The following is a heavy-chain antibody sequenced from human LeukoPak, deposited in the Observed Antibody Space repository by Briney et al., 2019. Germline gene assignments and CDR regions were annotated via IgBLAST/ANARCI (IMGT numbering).Heavy chain of an antibody. D-gene: IGHD1-26*01. Sequence: GGSLRLSCAASGFTFRSYWMHWVRQAPGKGLVWVSRIDNDGSDTIYADSVKGRFTISRDNAKNTLFLQMDSLGVEDTAVYYCGRDLMGSIDYWGQGTLVTVSS. CDR2: IDNDGSDT. V-gene: IGHV3-74*01. J-gene: IGHJ4*02. CDR1: GFTFRSYW. CDR3: GRDLMGSIDY.